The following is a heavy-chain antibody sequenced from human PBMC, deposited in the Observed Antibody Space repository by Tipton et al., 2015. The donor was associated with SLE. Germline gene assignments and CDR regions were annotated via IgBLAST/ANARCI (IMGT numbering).Heavy chain of an antibody. J-gene: IGHJ3*02. CDR1: GGSISSRGYY. CDR3: ARHMYCSTARCYSAFDI. D-gene: IGHD2-2*02. V-gene: IGHV4-39*07. Sequence: TLSLTCTVPGGSISSRGYYWGWIRQTPAKGLQWVGSLDVSGRNYYNPSLQSRVSISIDTSKKQFSLQLRSVTAADTAIYYCARHMYCSTARCYSAFDIWGQGTMVTVSS. CDR2: LDVSGRN.